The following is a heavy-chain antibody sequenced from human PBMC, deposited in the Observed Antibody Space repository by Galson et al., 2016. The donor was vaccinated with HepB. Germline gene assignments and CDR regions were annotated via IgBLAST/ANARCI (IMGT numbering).Heavy chain of an antibody. CDR1: GFTFSAYW. CDR2: IKQDGTEK. Sequence: SLRLSCAASGFTFSAYWMTWVRQAPGKGLEWVANIKQDGTEKYYVDSVKGRFTISRDSAKNSLFLQMNSLRVEDTAMYYCARAQEFTSMAHIYYGMDVWGQGTTVTVFS. V-gene: IGHV3-7*03. CDR3: ARAQEFTSMAHIYYGMDV. J-gene: IGHJ6*02. D-gene: IGHD3-10*01.